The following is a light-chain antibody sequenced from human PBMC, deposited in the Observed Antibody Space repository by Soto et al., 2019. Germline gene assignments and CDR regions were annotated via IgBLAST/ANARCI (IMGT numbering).Light chain of an antibody. CDR1: QSVSSSY. CDR2: GAS. V-gene: IGKV3-20*01. Sequence: EIVLTQSPGTLSLSPGERATLSCRASQSVSSSYLAWYQQKPGQAPRLLIYGASSRATGIPDRFSGSGSGTDFNLTISRLEAEEFAGYYCQQYGSPPLFTFGPGTKVDIK. CDR3: QQYGSPPLFT. J-gene: IGKJ3*01.